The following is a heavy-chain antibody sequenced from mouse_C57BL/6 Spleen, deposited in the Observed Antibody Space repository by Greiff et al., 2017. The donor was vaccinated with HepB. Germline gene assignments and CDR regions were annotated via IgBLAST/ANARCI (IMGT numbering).Heavy chain of an antibody. V-gene: IGHV1-82*01. CDR3: ARASIYYDYDVPMDY. CDR2: IYPGDGDT. Sequence: QVQLKQSGPELVKPGASVKISCKASGYAFSSSWMNWVKQRPGKGLEWIGRIYPGDGDTNYNGKFKGKATLTADKSSSTAYMQLSSLTSEDSAVYFCARASIYYDYDVPMDYWGQGTSVTVSS. D-gene: IGHD2-4*01. CDR1: GYAFSSSW. J-gene: IGHJ4*01.